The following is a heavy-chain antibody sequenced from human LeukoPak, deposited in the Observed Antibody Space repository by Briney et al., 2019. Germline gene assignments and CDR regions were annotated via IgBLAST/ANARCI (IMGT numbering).Heavy chain of an antibody. D-gene: IGHD3-10*01. CDR2: ISGSGGST. J-gene: IGHJ4*02. V-gene: IGHV3-23*01. CDR1: GFTFSSYA. CDR3: AKDFAASWELLPYCFDY. Sequence: PGGSLRLSCAASGFTFSSYAMSWVRQAPGKGLEWVSAISGSGGSTYYADSVKGRFTISRDNSKNTLYLQMNSLRAEDTAVYYCAKDFAASWELLPYCFDYWGQGTLVTVSS.